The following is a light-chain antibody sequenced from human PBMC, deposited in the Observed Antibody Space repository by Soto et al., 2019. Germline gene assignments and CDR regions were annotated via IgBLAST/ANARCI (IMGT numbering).Light chain of an antibody. CDR3: GTWDSSLSAGV. CDR2: DNY. J-gene: IGLJ2*01. CDR1: SSNIGNNF. V-gene: IGLV1-51*01. Sequence: QSVLTQPPSVSAAPGQKVTISCSGSSSNIGNNFVSWYQQLPGTAPKLLIYDNYHRPSGIPDRFSGSKSGTSATLGITGLQTGDEADYYCGTWDSSLSAGVFGGGTKLPS.